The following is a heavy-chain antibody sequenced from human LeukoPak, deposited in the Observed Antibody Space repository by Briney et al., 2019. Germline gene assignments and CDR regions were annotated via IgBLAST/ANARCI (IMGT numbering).Heavy chain of an antibody. V-gene: IGHV3-9*01. CDR2: ITWSSDTI. CDR1: GFKFEDYG. J-gene: IGHJ4*02. CDR3: AKDNYFDSSGFYGLDFDS. Sequence: GGSLGLSCVGSGFKFEDYGIHWVRHAPGKGLEWVSGITWSSDTIEYADSVKGRFTISRDNVRRSVYLQMNSLRPEDTALYFCAKDNYFDSSGFYGLDFDSRHQGTQVTVSS. D-gene: IGHD3-22*01.